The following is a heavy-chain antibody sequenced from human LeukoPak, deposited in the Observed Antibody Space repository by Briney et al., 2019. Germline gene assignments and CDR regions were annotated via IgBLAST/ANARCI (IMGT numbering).Heavy chain of an antibody. CDR2: INQDGSQK. J-gene: IGHJ2*01. CDR1: GFSVSRYW. V-gene: IGHV3-7*01. Sequence: GGSLRLSCAASGFSVSRYWMSWVRQAPGKGLEWVASINQDGSQKYYVESLKGRFTISRDNAKNSHYLQMNSLRAEDTAVYYCARKGWYSDLWGRGTLVSVSS. CDR3: ARKGWYSDL.